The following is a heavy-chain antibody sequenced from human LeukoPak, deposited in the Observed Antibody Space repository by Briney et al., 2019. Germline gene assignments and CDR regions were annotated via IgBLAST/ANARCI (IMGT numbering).Heavy chain of an antibody. CDR3: ARRVVVVTANDKSDAFDV. V-gene: IGHV4-59*01. Sequence: PSETLSLTCTVSGGSTSSYYWSWIRQPPGEGLEWIGYIYYSGSTNYNPSLKSRVTISLDTSKNQFSLKLNSVTAADTAVYYCARRVVVVTANDKSDAFDVWGQGTVVTVSS. D-gene: IGHD2-21*02. J-gene: IGHJ3*01. CDR2: IYYSGST. CDR1: GGSTSSYY.